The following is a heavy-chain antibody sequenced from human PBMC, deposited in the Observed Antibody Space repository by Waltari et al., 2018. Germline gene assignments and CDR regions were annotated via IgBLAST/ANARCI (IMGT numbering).Heavy chain of an antibody. CDR3: TSPPTY. V-gene: IGHV3-53*01. Sequence: EVQLLESGGGLLQPGGSLRLSCSVSGFNVGSNYMSWVRQAPGKGLEWVSVVYPAGNTYYADAVKGRFTISRDSSDNTFSLQMNNLKVEDTAVYYCTSPPTYWGQGTQVTVSS. CDR1: GFNVGSNY. J-gene: IGHJ4*02. CDR2: VYPAGNT.